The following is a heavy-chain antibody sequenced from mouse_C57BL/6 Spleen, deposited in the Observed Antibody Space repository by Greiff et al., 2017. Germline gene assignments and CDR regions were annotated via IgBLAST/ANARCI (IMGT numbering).Heavy chain of an antibody. V-gene: IGHV1-7*01. CDR1: GYTFTSYW. J-gene: IGHJ2*01. CDR2: INPSSGYT. CDR3: AKTPFDY. Sequence: VQLQQSGAELAKPGASVKLSCKASGYTFTSYWMHWVKQRPGQGLEWIGYINPSSGYTKYNQKFKDKATLTADQSSSTAYMQLSSLTYEDSAVYYCAKTPFDYWGQGTTLTVSS.